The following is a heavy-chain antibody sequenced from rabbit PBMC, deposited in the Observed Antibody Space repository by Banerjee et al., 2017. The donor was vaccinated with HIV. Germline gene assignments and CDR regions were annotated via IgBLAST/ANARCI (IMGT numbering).Heavy chain of an antibody. CDR2: IWTGSGTI. J-gene: IGHJ4*01. D-gene: IGHD6-1*01. CDR1: GFSFSSRYW. Sequence: QEQLVESGGGLVQPEGSLTLTCTASGFSFSSRYWICWVRQAPGKGLEWIACIWTGSGTIYYASWAKGRFTISKTSSTTVTLQMTSLTAADTATYFCARGVYAGYAGYGYPYYFNLWGPGTLVTVS. CDR3: ARGVYAGYAGYGYPYYFNL. V-gene: IGHV1S45*01.